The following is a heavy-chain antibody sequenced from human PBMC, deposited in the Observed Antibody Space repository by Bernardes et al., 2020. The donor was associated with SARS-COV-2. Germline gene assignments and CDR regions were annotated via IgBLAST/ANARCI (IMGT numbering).Heavy chain of an antibody. CDR3: ARAIKDSSGYYDY. D-gene: IGHD3-22*01. J-gene: IGHJ4*02. CDR1: GGSISSGGYY. V-gene: IGHV4-31*03. CDR2: IYYSGST. Sequence: SETLSLTCTVSGGSISSGGYYWSWIRQHPGKGLEWIGYIYYSGSTYYNPSLKSRVTISVDTSKNQFSLKLSSVTAADTAVYYCARAIKDSSGYYDYWGQGTLVTVSS.